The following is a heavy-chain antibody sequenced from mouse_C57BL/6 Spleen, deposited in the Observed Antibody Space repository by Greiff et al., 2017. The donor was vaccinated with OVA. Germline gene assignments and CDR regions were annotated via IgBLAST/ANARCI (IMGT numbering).Heavy chain of an antibody. CDR3: VRTGTVYYAMDY. CDR1: GFSFNTYA. Sequence: EVQLVESGGGLVQPTGSLKLSCAASGFSFNTYAMNWVRQAPGKGLEWVARIRSKSNNYATYYADSVKDRFTISRDDSESMLYLQMNNLKTEDTAMYCCVRTGTVYYAMDYWGQGTSVTVSS. D-gene: IGHD4-1*01. J-gene: IGHJ4*01. CDR2: IRSKSNNYAT. V-gene: IGHV10-1*01.